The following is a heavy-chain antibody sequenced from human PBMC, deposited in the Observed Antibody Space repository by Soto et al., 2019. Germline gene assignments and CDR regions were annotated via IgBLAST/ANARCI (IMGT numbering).Heavy chain of an antibody. CDR3: ARYDYGDYGYYYYYGMDV. Sequence: PSETLSLTCTVSGGSISSGGYYWSWIRQHPGKGLEWIGYIYYSGSTYYNPSLKSRVTISVDTSKNQFSLKLSSVTAADTAVYYCARYDYGDYGYYYYYGMDVWGQGTTVTVSS. CDR2: IYYSGST. V-gene: IGHV4-39*01. D-gene: IGHD4-17*01. J-gene: IGHJ6*02. CDR1: GGSISSGGYY.